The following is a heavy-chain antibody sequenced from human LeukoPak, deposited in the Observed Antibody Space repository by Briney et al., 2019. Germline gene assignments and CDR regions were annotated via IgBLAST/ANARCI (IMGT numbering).Heavy chain of an antibody. CDR2: ISSSSSYI. CDR1: GFTFSSSS. CDR3: AREDCGDKFDP. D-gene: IGHD4-17*01. J-gene: IGHJ5*02. V-gene: IGHV3-21*01. Sequence: EGSLRLSCAASGFTFSSSSMNWVRQAPGQGLEWVSSISSSSSYIYYADSVKGRFTISRDNAKNSLYLQMNSLRAEDTAVYYSAREDCGDKFDPWGQGTLVTVSS.